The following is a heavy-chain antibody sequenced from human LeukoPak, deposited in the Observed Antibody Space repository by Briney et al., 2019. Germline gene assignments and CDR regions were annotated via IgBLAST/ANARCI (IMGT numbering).Heavy chain of an antibody. CDR1: SGSTTSYY. J-gene: IGHJ4*02. V-gene: IGHV4-59*01. CDR3: AGAPNQYYFDY. CDR2: IYYTGTT. Sequence: KPSETLSLTCTVSSGSTTSYYWSWIRQPPGKGLEYIGHIYYTGTTDYNPSLKSRVTMSVDTSKNQFSLRLISVTASDTAVYFCAGAPNQYYFDYWGQGTLVAVSS.